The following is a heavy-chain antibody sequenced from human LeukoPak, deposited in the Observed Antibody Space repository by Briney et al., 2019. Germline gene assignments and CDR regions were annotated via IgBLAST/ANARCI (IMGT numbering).Heavy chain of an antibody. D-gene: IGHD4-17*01. V-gene: IGHV1-18*01. CDR1: GYTFTSHG. J-gene: IGHJ5*02. CDR2: ISTYNGNT. Sequence: ASVKVSCKASGYTFTSHGISWVRQAPGQGLEWMGWISTYNGNTNYAQKLQGRVSMTTDTSTSTAYMELRSLRSDDTAVYYCARGESYGDYGFDPWGQGTLVTVSS. CDR3: ARGESYGDYGFDP.